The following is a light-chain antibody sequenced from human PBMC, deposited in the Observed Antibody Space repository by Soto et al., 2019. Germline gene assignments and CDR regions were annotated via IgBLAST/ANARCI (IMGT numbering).Light chain of an antibody. CDR2: DAS. CDR1: QDINNY. V-gene: IGKV1-33*01. Sequence: DIRLTESPSSLSASGGDRITITCQASQDINNYLNWYQQKKGKAPNLLIYDASNLETGVPSRFSGSGSGTDFTSTITTLQTDDIDTYYCQQYDNLPNLFGGGTKVDIK. CDR3: QQYDNLPNL. J-gene: IGKJ4*01.